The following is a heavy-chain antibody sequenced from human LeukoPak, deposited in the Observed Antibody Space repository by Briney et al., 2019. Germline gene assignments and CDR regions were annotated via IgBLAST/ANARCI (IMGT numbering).Heavy chain of an antibody. V-gene: IGHV4-39*07. CDR2: IYYSGST. CDR1: GGSISSSSYY. Sequence: PSETLSLTCTVSGGSISSSSYYWGWIRQPPGKGLEWIGSIYYSGSTYYNPSLKSRVTISVDTSKNQFSLKLSSVTATDTAVYYCARGRGGSWGQGTLVTVSS. D-gene: IGHD3-10*01. J-gene: IGHJ5*02. CDR3: ARGRGGS.